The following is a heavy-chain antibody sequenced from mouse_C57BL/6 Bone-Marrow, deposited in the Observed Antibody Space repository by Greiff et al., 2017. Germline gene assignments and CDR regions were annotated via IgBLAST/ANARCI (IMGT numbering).Heavy chain of an antibody. CDR2: FYPGSGSI. CDR3: ARHERCYDYEEDFDY. V-gene: IGHV1-62-2*01. J-gene: IGHJ2*01. Sequence: QVQLQQSGAELVKPGASVKLSCKASGYIFTEYTIHWVKQRSGQGLEWIGWFYPGSGSIKYNERFKDKATLTADKSSNTVYMELSRLTSEDSAVYFCARHERCYDYEEDFDYWGQGTTLTVSS. D-gene: IGHD2-4*01. CDR1: GYIFTEYT.